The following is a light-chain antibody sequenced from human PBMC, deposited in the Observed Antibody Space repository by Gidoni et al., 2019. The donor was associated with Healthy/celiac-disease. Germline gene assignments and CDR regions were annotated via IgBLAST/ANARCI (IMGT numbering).Light chain of an antibody. J-gene: IGKJ4*01. CDR1: QDISNY. V-gene: IGKV1-33*01. CDR3: QQYDNLPLLT. CDR2: DAS. Sequence: QMTQSPSSLSASVGDRVTITCQASQDISNYLNWYQQKPGKAPKLLIYDASNLETGVPSRISGSGSGTDFTFTISSLQPEDIATYYCQQYDNLPLLTFGGXTKVEIK.